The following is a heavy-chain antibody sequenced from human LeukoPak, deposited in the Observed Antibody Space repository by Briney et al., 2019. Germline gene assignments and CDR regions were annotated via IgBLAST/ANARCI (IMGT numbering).Heavy chain of an antibody. CDR2: MQSSGDT. CDR1: GASISGYY. D-gene: IGHD6-19*01. Sequence: SETLSLTCTVSGASISGYYWSWIRQPAGKGLEWIGRMQSSGDTYYNPPLKSRVTMSIDTSKNQFSLKLSSVTAADTAVYYCARDYSPVADTAHDYWGQGTLVTVSP. CDR3: ARDYSPVADTAHDY. V-gene: IGHV4-4*07. J-gene: IGHJ4*02.